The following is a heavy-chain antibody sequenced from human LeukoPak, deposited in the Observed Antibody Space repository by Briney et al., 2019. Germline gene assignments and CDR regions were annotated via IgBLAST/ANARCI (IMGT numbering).Heavy chain of an antibody. CDR3: ARGRIVEIGDAFDI. D-gene: IGHD1-26*01. CDR1: GGSISSYY. CDR2: IYYSGST. Sequence: PSETLSLTCTVSGGSISSYYWSWIRQPPGRGLEWIGYIYYSGSTNYNPSLKSRVTISVDTSKNQFSLTLSSVTAADTAVYYCARGRIVEIGDAFDIWGQGTMVTVSS. V-gene: IGHV4-59*01. J-gene: IGHJ3*02.